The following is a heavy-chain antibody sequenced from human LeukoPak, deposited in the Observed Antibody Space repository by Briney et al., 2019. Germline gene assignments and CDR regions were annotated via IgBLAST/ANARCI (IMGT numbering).Heavy chain of an antibody. Sequence: GASVKVSFKPSGYTFTDSYIHWVRQAPGVGLQWMGWISPNNGDTKYAEDFQDRVTMTRDTSINTAYMELTGLTPGDTAVYYCVRSPIGASAYWGRGTLVTVSS. V-gene: IGHV1-2*02. D-gene: IGHD3-10*01. CDR1: GYTFTDSY. J-gene: IGHJ4*02. CDR3: VRSPIGASAY. CDR2: ISPNNGDT.